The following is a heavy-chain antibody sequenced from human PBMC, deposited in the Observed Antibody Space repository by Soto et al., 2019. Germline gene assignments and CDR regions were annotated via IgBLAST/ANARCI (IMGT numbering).Heavy chain of an antibody. D-gene: IGHD1-26*01. Sequence: ASVKVSCKASGGTFSSYAISWLRQAPGQGLEWMGGIIPIFGTANYAQKFQGRVTITADESTSTAYMELSSLRSEDTAVYYCAGAEPMSVGAADRTDFDYWGQGTLVTVSS. CDR2: IIPIFGTA. CDR3: AGAEPMSVGAADRTDFDY. CDR1: GGTFSSYA. V-gene: IGHV1-69*13. J-gene: IGHJ4*02.